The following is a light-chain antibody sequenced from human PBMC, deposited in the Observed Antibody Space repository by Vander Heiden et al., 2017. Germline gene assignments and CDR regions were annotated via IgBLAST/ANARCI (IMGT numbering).Light chain of an antibody. J-gene: IGKJ2*01. V-gene: IGKV1-5*03. CDR2: KAS. CDR3: QHYNNFPYT. Sequence: DIQMTQSPSPLSASAGDRVTITCRASQSISIWLDWYQQKPGQAPNLLIYKASSLDSGVPSRFSGSGSGTEFTLTISSLQPDDFATYYCQHYNNFPYTFGQGTKLEIK. CDR1: QSISIW.